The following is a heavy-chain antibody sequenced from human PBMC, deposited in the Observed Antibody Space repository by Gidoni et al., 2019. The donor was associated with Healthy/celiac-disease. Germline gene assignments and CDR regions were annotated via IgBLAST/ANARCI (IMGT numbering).Heavy chain of an antibody. D-gene: IGHD3-3*01. CDR2: IRSKAYGGTT. J-gene: IGHJ6*02. V-gene: IGHV3-49*04. Sequence: EVQLVESGGGLVQPGRSLRPSCTASGFTFGDYAMCWVRQAPGKGLEWVGFIRSKAYGGTTEYAASVKGRFTISRDDSKSIAYLQMNSLKTEDTAVYYCTRVAIFGVVNSGDYYYGMDVWGQGTTVTVSS. CDR1: GFTFGDYA. CDR3: TRVAIFGVVNSGDYYYGMDV.